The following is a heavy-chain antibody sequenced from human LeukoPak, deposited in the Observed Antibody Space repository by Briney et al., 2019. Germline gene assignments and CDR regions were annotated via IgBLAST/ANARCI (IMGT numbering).Heavy chain of an antibody. CDR1: GFTFSHTG. J-gene: IGHJ4*02. CDR3: AKDYGATGYYRGGFFDY. CDR2: IYYDGSNQ. D-gene: IGHD4/OR15-4a*01. V-gene: IGHV3-33*06. Sequence: GGSLRLSCVASGFTFSHTGIHWVRQAPGKGLEWVALIYYDGSNQFYADSVKGRFTISRDNSKNMVFLHLNSLRDEDTAVYFCAKDYGATGYYRGGFFDYWGQGALVTVSS.